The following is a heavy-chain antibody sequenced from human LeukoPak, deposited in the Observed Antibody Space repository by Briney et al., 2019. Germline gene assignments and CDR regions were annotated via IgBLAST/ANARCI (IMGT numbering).Heavy chain of an antibody. CDR2: ISAYNGNT. CDR3: ARDSSNYVRNYYYYGLDV. D-gene: IGHD4-11*01. Sequence: ASVKVSCKTSGYTFTTYGISWVRQAPGQGLEWMGWISAYNGNTNYAQKVQGRVIMTTDTSTSTAYMELRSLRSDDTAVYYCARDSSNYVRNYYYYGLDVWGQGTTVTVSS. CDR1: GYTFTTYG. V-gene: IGHV1-18*01. J-gene: IGHJ6*02.